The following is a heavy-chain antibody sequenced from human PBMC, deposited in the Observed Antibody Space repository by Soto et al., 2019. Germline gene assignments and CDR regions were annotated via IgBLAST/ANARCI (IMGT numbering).Heavy chain of an antibody. V-gene: IGHV3-66*01. Sequence: EVQLVESGGGLVQPGGSLRLSCAASGFTVSSNYMSWVRQAPGKGLEWVSVIYSGGSTYYADSVKGRFTISRDNSENTLYLQMNSLRAEDKAVYYCARTCSGGTCALDYWGQGTLVTVSS. CDR2: IYSGGST. CDR1: GFTVSSNY. J-gene: IGHJ4*02. CDR3: ARTCSGGTCALDY. D-gene: IGHD2-15*01.